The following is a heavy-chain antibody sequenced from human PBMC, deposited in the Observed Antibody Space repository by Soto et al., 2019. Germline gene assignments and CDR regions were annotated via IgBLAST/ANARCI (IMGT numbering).Heavy chain of an antibody. CDR3: AKDRDPDGIWTFDS. V-gene: IGHV3-21*04. CDR1: GFTFSSYS. D-gene: IGHD3-9*01. CDR2: ISSSSSYI. J-gene: IGHJ5*01. Sequence: GGSLRLSCAASGFTFSSYSMNWVRQAPGKGLEWVSSISSSSSYIYYADSVKGRFTISRDNAKNSLYLQMSSLRVDDTAVYYCAKDRDPDGIWTFDSWGQGTLVTVSS.